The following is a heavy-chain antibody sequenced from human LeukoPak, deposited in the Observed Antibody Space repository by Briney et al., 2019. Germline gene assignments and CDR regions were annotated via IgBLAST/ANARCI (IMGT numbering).Heavy chain of an antibody. CDR1: GYSFTGHY. J-gene: IGHJ3*02. Sequence: ASVKVSCKASGYSFTGHYMHWVRQAPGQGLEWMGWINPKSGGTNYAQRFQGRVTMTRDTSVSTAYMDMSSLRSDDTAVYYCARKSKAVRAFDIWGQGTMVTVSS. V-gene: IGHV1-2*02. CDR2: INPKSGGT. CDR3: ARKSKAVRAFDI.